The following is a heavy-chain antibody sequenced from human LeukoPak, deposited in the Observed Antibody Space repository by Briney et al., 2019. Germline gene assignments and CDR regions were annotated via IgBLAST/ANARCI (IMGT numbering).Heavy chain of an antibody. J-gene: IGHJ4*02. D-gene: IGHD4-17*01. Sequence: GGSLRLSCAASGFTFSSYSMHWVRQAPGKGLEWVSSISSSSSYIYYADSVKGRFTISRDNAKNSLYLQMNSLRAEDTAVYYCARVDYDGDYSFWGQGTLVTVSS. CDR3: ARVDYDGDYSF. CDR2: ISSSSSYI. CDR1: GFTFSSYS. V-gene: IGHV3-21*01.